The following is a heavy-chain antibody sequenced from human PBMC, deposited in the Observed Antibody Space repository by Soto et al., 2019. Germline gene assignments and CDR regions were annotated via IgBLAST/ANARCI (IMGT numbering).Heavy chain of an antibody. CDR1: GFSIGGYA. Sequence: EVQLLESGGGLVQPGGSLRLSCAASGFSIGGYAMNWVRQAPEKGLEWVSAISGSAGTTYYADSVKGRFTVSRDNSKNTLYLQMNSLRANDTAVNYWAISFGPGLGRFDYGGPGTLVTVSS. V-gene: IGHV3-23*01. D-gene: IGHD1-1*01. CDR2: ISGSAGTT. CDR3: AISFGPGLGRFDY. J-gene: IGHJ4*02.